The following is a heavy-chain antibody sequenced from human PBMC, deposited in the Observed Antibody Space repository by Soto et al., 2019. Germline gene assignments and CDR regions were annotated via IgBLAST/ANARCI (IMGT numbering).Heavy chain of an antibody. CDR3: ASPLYGDYANSIDY. Sequence: QVQLVQSGAEVKKPGSSVKVSCKASGGTFSSYAISWVRQAPGQGLEWMGGIIHIFGTANYAQKFQCRVTITAAESTRTAYMELSSLSSEDTAVYYCASPLYGDYANSIDYWGQGTLVTVSS. CDR1: GGTFSSYA. CDR2: IIHIFGTA. J-gene: IGHJ4*02. D-gene: IGHD4-17*01. V-gene: IGHV1-69*12.